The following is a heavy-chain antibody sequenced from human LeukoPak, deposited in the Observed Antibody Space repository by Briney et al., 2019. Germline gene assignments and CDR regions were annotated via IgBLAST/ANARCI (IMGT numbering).Heavy chain of an antibody. J-gene: IGHJ4*02. CDR3: AKDPLGGYQLLYFDY. V-gene: IGHV3-30*18. CDR2: ISYDGSNK. CDR1: GFTFSSYG. Sequence: EGSLRLSCAASGFTFSSYGMHWVRQAPGKGLEWVAVISYDGSNKYYADSVKGRFTISRDNSKNTLYLQMNSLRAEDTAVYYCAKDPLGGYQLLYFDYWGQGTLVTVSS. D-gene: IGHD2-2*01.